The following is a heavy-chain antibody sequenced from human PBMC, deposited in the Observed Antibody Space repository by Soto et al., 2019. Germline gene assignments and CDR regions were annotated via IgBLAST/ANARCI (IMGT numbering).Heavy chain of an antibody. CDR3: ARDPNDSSGYYYGFDYFDY. J-gene: IGHJ4*02. V-gene: IGHV3-30-3*01. Sequence: ESGGGVVQPGRSLRLSCAASGFTFSSYAMHWVRQAPGKGLEWVAVISYDGSNKYYADSVKGRFTISRDNSKNTLYLQMNSLRAEDTAVYYCARDPNDSSGYYYGFDYFDYWGQGTLVTVSS. CDR1: GFTFSSYA. CDR2: ISYDGSNK. D-gene: IGHD3-22*01.